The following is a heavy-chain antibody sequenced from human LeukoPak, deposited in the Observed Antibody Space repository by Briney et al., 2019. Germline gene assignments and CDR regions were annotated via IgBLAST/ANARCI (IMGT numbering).Heavy chain of an antibody. J-gene: IGHJ4*02. CDR3: ARYDSSGYYYEGAFYDY. D-gene: IGHD3-22*01. Sequence: ASVKVSCKASGYTFTGYYMHWVRQAPGQGLEWMGWINPNSGGTNYAQKFQGRVTMTRDTSISTAYMELSRLRSDDTAVYYCARYDSSGYYYEGAFYDYWGQGTLVTVSS. V-gene: IGHV1-2*02. CDR1: GYTFTGYY. CDR2: INPNSGGT.